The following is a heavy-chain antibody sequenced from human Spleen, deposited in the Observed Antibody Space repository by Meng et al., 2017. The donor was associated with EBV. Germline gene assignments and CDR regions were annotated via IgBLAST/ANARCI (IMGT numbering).Heavy chain of an antibody. D-gene: IGHD3-10*01. J-gene: IGHJ6*02. Sequence: PGLVQPSGTLSLTCAAVGGFISSSNWWRWVRQSPGMGLEWIGEMYHSGTTNYNPSLMSRVTLSVDKSKNQFSLKLTSVTAADTAVYYCARRDGSGSYQGIYYYYGMAVWGQGTTVTVSS. CDR3: ARRDGSGSYQGIYYYYGMAV. CDR1: GGFISSSNW. CDR2: MYHSGTT. V-gene: IGHV4-4*02.